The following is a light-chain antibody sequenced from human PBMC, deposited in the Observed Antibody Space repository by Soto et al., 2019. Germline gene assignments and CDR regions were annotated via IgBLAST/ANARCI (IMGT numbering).Light chain of an antibody. CDR1: QSVSRY. V-gene: IGKV3-15*01. CDR3: QQYSKWPIT. CDR2: GIS. J-gene: IGKJ5*01. Sequence: EIVLTQSPATLSLSRGERATLSCRASQSVSRYLAWYQQKPGQAPRLLIYGISTRATGIPARFSGSGSGTEFSLTISSLQSEDFAVYYCQQYSKWPITFGQGTRLEIK.